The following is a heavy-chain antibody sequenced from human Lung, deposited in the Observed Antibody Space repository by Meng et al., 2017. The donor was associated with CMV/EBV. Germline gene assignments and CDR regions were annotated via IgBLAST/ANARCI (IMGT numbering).Heavy chain of an antibody. CDR3: ARGHYYYSSGYNWFDP. CDR1: GSMSSDDDY. CDR2: ISYSGTT. Sequence: GSMSSDDDYWSWIRQPPGKGLEWIGSISYSGTTYYNPSLRSRITMSAETSKNQFSLRLSSVTAADTAVYFCARGHYYYSSGYNWFDPWGQGTLVTVSS. D-gene: IGHD3-22*01. J-gene: IGHJ5*02. V-gene: IGHV4-30-4*08.